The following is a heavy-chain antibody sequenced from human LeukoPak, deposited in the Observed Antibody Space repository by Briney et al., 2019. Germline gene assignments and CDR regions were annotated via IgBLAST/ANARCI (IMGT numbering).Heavy chain of an antibody. J-gene: IGHJ5*02. CDR1: GYTFTSYG. CDR3: AREVVVVPAAEYNWFDP. V-gene: IGHV1-18*01. Sequence: ASVKVSCKASGYTFTSYGISWVRQAPGQGLEWMGWISAYNGNTNYAQKLQGRVTMTTDTSTSTAYVELRSLRSDDTAVYYCAREVVVVPAAEYNWFDPWGQGTLVTVSS. CDR2: ISAYNGNT. D-gene: IGHD2-2*01.